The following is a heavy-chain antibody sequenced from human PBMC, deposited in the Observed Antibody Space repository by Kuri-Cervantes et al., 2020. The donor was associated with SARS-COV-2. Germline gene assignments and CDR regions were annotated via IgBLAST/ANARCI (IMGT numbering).Heavy chain of an antibody. CDR3: AKGQTTAPIGYYYMDV. CDR2: LSGSGIST. J-gene: IGHJ6*03. CDR1: GFTFSSYS. V-gene: IGHV3-23*01. D-gene: IGHD4-11*01. Sequence: GESLKISCAASGFTFSSYSMTWVRQPPGKGLEWVSSLSGSGISTYYAGSVKGRFTISRDNSKNTVYLQMNSLRADDTALYYCAKGQTTAPIGYYYMDVWGKGTTVTVSS.